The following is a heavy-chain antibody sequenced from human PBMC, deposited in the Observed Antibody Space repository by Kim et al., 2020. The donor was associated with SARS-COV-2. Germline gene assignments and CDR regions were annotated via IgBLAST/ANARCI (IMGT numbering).Heavy chain of an antibody. V-gene: IGHV3-23*01. CDR3: ANPRGGVTDF. CDR1: GFTFSTYG. Sequence: GGSLRLSCAASGFTFSTYGMSWVRQAAGKGLEWVSGITGSGGTTSYADSVKGRFTISSNNSKNTLYLQMNSLRAEDTAVYYCANPRGGVTDFWGQGTLVTVSS. D-gene: IGHD2-21*02. CDR2: ITGSGGTT. J-gene: IGHJ4*02.